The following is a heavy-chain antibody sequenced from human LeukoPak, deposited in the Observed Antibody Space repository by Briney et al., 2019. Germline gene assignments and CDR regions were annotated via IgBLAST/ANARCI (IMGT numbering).Heavy chain of an antibody. J-gene: IGHJ4*02. Sequence: ASVKVSCKASGGTFSSYAISWVRQAPGQGLEWMGRIIPILGIANYAQKIQGRVTITADKSTSTAYMELSSLRSEDTAVYYCARGDNGVCYACLESDWGQGTLVTVSS. CDR1: GGTFSSYA. D-gene: IGHD2-8*01. V-gene: IGHV1-69*04. CDR2: IIPILGIA. CDR3: ARGDNGVCYACLESD.